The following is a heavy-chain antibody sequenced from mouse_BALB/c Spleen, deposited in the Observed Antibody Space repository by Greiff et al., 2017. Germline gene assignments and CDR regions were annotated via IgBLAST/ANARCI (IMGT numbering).Heavy chain of an antibody. J-gene: IGHJ3*01. V-gene: IGHV5-17*02. CDR3: ARELGGGFAY. Sequence: EVQVVESGGGLVQPGGSRKLSCAASGFTFSSFGMHWVRQAPEKGLEWVAYISSGSSTIYYADTVKGRFTISRDNPKNTLFLQMTSLRSEDTAMYYCARELGGGFAYWGQGTLVTVSA. CDR1: GFTFSSFG. CDR2: ISSGSSTI. D-gene: IGHD4-1*01.